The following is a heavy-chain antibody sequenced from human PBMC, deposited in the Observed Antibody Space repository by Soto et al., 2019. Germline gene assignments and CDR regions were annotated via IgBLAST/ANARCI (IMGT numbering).Heavy chain of an antibody. CDR2: IYYSGST. J-gene: IGHJ3*02. CDR1: GGSISSGDYC. V-gene: IGHV4-30-4*01. D-gene: IGHD2-8*02. Sequence: SETLSLTCTVSGGSISSGDYCRSWIRQPPGKGLEWIGYIYYSGSTYYNPSLKSRVTISVDTSKNQFSLNLSSVTAAAMAVYYCGRQVTGLMGYAYDIWGQGTMVTVSS. CDR3: GRQVTGLMGYAYDI.